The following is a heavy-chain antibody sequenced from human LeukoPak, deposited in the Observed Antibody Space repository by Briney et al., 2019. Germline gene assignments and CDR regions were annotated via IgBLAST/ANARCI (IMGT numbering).Heavy chain of an antibody. J-gene: IGHJ4*02. D-gene: IGHD3-9*01. CDR1: GFTVSSNY. CDR3: AKASTRDTGYYFDS. Sequence: GGYLRLSCAASGFTVSSNYMSWVRQAPGKGLEWVSVIYSGGSTYYAYAVHGPFTISRDNSKNTLYLQINSLRAEDTARYYCAKASTRDTGYYFDSWGQGTLVSVSS. V-gene: IGHV3-53*01. CDR2: IYSGGST.